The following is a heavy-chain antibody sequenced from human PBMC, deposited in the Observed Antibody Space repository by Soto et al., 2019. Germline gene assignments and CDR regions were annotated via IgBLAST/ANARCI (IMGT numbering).Heavy chain of an antibody. CDR3: ARVPSDIVVVPGDYYMDV. Sequence: GASVKVSCKASGYTFTSYDINWVRQATGQGLEWMGWMSPNSGNTGYAQKFQGRVTLTRNTSISTAYMELSSLRSEDTAVYYCARVPSDIVVVPGDYYMDVWGKGTTVTVSS. D-gene: IGHD2-2*01. J-gene: IGHJ6*03. CDR2: MSPNSGNT. V-gene: IGHV1-8*01. CDR1: GYTFTSYD.